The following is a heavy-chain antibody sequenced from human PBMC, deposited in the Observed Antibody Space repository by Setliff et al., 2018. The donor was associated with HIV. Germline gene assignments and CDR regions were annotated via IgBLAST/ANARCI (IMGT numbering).Heavy chain of an antibody. CDR2: ITSYNGNT. D-gene: IGHD1-26*01. J-gene: IGHJ2*01. Sequence: ASVKVSCKASGYTFSNYGIPWVRQAPGQGLEWMGWITSYNGNTNYAKKFKGRVTMTTDTSTSIAYMELKSLRSEETAVYYWSSAYPCGRGINFPWYPDLWGRGTLVTVSS. CDR3: SSAYPCGRGINFPWYPDL. V-gene: IGHV1-18*01. CDR1: GYTFSNYG.